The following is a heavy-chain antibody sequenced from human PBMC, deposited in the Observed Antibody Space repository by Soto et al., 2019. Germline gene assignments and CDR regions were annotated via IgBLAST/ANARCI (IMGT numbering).Heavy chain of an antibody. CDR2: FRSSGDGGTT. J-gene: IGHJ6*02. CDR3: EKCRSGCYYSV. CDR1: GFTFSSYS. Sequence: GGSLRLSCAASGFTFSSYSMSWVRQAPGKGLEWVSGFRSSGDGGTTYYADSVKGRFTISRDNDKNSLYLQMKNLSADDTAVYYCEKCRSGCYYSVWGQGATVTVSS. V-gene: IGHV3-23*01. D-gene: IGHD3-10*01.